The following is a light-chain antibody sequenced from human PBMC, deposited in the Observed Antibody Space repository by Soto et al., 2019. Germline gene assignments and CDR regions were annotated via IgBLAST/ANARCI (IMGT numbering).Light chain of an antibody. CDR2: DAS. V-gene: IGKV3-11*01. J-gene: IGKJ5*01. CDR1: QSVSSY. CDR3: QQRSNWPSIT. Sequence: ESVLTQSPATLSLSPGERATLSCRASQSVSSYLAWYQQKPGQAPRLLIYDASNRATGIPARFSGSGSGTDFTLTINSLEPEDFAVYYCQQRSNWPSITFGQGTRLAI.